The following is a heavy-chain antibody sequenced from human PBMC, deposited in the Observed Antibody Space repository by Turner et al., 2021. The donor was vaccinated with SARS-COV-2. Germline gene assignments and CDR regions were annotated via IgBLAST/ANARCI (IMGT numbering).Heavy chain of an antibody. CDR3: ATEYVNIVATHRYYSYAMDV. J-gene: IGHJ6*02. Sequence: QLQLQESGPGLVKPSETLSLTCSVSGDSISSRGYYWAWIRQPPGKGLEWLGSVHNRGSAYYNPSLKSRVTTSIDTSKNQFSLKLSSVTAADTAVYYCATEYVNIVATHRYYSYAMDVWGQGTTVTVSS. CDR2: VHNRGSA. CDR1: GDSISSRGYY. D-gene: IGHD5-12*01. V-gene: IGHV4-39*01.